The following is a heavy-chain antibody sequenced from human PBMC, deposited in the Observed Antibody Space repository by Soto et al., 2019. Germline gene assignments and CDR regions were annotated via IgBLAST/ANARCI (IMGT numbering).Heavy chain of an antibody. D-gene: IGHD6-13*01. CDR3: ARQTQQLAPFDY. CDR2: IYYSGST. CDR1: GGSISSSSYY. J-gene: IGHJ4*02. Sequence: SQTLSLTCTVSGGSISSSSYYWGWIRQPPGKGLEWIGSIYYSGSTYYNPSLKSRVTISVDTSKNLFSLKLSSVTAADTAVYYCARQTQQLAPFDYWGQGTLVTVSS. V-gene: IGHV4-39*01.